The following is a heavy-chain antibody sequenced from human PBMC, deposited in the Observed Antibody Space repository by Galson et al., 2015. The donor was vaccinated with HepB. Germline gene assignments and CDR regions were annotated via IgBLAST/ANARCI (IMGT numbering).Heavy chain of an antibody. D-gene: IGHD3-3*01. CDR1: GYTFTDYV. CDR3: ARSPLRFLDWLPYYDYYYMEV. CDR2: MNTNTGKP. J-gene: IGHJ6*03. V-gene: IGHV7-4-1*02. Sequence: SVKVSCKASGYTFTDYVVNWVRQAPGQGLEWMGWMNTNTGKPTYAPGFAGRFVFSLDTSVTTAYLQISSLETDDTAVYYCARSPLRFLDWLPYYDYYYMEVWREGSTVTVSS.